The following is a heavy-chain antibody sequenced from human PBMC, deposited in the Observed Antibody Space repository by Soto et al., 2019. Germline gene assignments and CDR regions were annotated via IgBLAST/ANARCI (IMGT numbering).Heavy chain of an antibody. CDR2: VDPSDSYT. Sequence: GESLKISCKASGYSFTSYWISWVRQMPGKGLEWMGRVDPSDSYTNYSPSFQGHVTVSADKSISTAYLQWSSLKASDSAMYYCARLGFGVLYGMDVWGQGTTVTVSS. J-gene: IGHJ6*02. CDR1: GYSFTSYW. CDR3: ARLGFGVLYGMDV. D-gene: IGHD3-10*01. V-gene: IGHV5-10-1*01.